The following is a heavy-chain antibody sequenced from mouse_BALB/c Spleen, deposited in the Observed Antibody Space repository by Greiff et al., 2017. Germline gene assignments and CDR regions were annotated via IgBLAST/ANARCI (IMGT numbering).Heavy chain of an antibody. Sequence: EVQLQLSGPELVKPGASVKISCKASGYTFTDYNMHWVKQSHGKSLEWIGYIYPYNGGTGYNQKFKSKATLTVDNSSSTAYMELRSLTSEDSAVYYCARSITTVVPFDYWGQGTTLTVSS. CDR2: IYPYNGGT. V-gene: IGHV1S29*02. CDR1: GYTFTDYN. CDR3: ARSITTVVPFDY. J-gene: IGHJ2*01. D-gene: IGHD1-1*01.